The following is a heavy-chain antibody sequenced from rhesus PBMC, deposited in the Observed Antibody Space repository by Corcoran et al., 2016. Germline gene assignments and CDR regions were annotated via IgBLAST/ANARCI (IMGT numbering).Heavy chain of an antibody. CDR1: GASISSNY. J-gene: IGHJ4*01. Sequence: QVQLQESGPGLGKPSETLPLTCAVSGASISSNYLSWIRQPPRKGRERIGYIYGGSGSTIYNPSLKSRVTISKDTSKNHFSLKLSSVTAADAAVYYCAREGYGIFDYWGQGVLVTVSS. D-gene: IGHD4-29*01. CDR3: AREGYGIFDY. CDR2: IYGGSGST. V-gene: IGHV4-147*01.